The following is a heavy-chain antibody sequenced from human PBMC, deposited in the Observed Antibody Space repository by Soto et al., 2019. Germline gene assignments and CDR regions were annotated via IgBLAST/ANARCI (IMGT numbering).Heavy chain of an antibody. J-gene: IGHJ6*03. CDR1: GDSITSHY. CDR3: ASTYYDFWSGYYYHMDV. V-gene: IGHV4-34*01. D-gene: IGHD3-3*01. Sequence: SETLSLTCSFSGDSITSHYLTWIRQSPEKGLEWIGEINYSGCTNYNPSLKSRVTISVDTSKNQFSLKLSSVTAADTAVYYCASTYYDFWSGYYYHMDVWGKGTTVTVSS. CDR2: INYSGCT.